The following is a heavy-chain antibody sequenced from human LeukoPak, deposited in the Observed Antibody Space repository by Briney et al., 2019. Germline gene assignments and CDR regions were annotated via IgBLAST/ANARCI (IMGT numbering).Heavy chain of an antibody. V-gene: IGHV1-69*01. J-gene: IGHJ4*02. Sequence: SVKVSCKPSGGTFSTYAISWVRQAPRQGLEWMGGIIPILGTAKYAKKFQGRVTITADEFTSTAHMELSSLRSEDTAVYYCASNTNYYEGSGHYVFDYWGQGTLVTISS. D-gene: IGHD3-22*01. CDR1: GGTFSTYA. CDR3: ASNTNYYEGSGHYVFDY. CDR2: IIPILGTA.